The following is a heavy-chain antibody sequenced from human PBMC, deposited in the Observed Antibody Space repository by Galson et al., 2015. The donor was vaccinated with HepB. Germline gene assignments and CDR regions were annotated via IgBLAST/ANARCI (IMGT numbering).Heavy chain of an antibody. J-gene: IGHJ3*01. D-gene: IGHD2-2*01. V-gene: IGHV3-7*01. CDR1: GFGFFDYW. CDR3: ARAYCSGTNCYDRDSGYQGIAFDV. Sequence: SLRLSCAASGFGFFDYWMNWVRQAPGKGLQWVANIDQGGSEKYHVDSVQGRFTISRDNAKNSLYLQMNSLRAEDTAVYYCARAYCSGTNCYDRDSGYQGIAFDVWGRWTLVTVSS. CDR2: IDQGGSEK.